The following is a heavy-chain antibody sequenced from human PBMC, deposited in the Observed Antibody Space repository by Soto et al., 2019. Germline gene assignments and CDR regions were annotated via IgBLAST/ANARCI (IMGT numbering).Heavy chain of an antibody. D-gene: IGHD3-10*01. J-gene: IGHJ6*02. CDR3: ARGDRGGSGSPASYYYSGLDV. CDR1: GFTFSSYA. CDR2: VSAGGDMT. V-gene: IGHV3-23*01. Sequence: DVQLLESGGHLVQPGGSLRLSCAASGFTFSSYAMSWFRQAPGKGLEWVSSVSAGGDMTYYSDSVKGRFTISRDNSNNALFLQMNSLRIEDTALYYCARGDRGGSGSPASYYYSGLDVWGPGTTVTVS.